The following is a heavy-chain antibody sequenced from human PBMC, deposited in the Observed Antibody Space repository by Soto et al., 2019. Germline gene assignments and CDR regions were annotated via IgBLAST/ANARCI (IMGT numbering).Heavy chain of an antibody. CDR3: ARLNAYSPRTFDH. J-gene: IGHJ4*02. CDR1: GGSISSYY. CDR2: IYYSGST. Sequence: PSETLSLTCTVSGGSISSYYWSWIRQPPGKGLEWIGYIYYSGSTNYNPSLKSRVTISVDTSKNQFSLKLSSVTAADTAVYYCARLNAYSPRTFDHWGPGTLVTVSS. V-gene: IGHV4-59*08. D-gene: IGHD1-26*01.